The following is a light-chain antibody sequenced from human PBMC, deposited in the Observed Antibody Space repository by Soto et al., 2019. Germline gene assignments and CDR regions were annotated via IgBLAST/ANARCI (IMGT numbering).Light chain of an antibody. CDR1: QDISTW. V-gene: IGKV1-12*01. J-gene: IGKJ4*01. CDR3: QQTTSSPLT. Sequence: DIQMTQSPSFVSASVGDRVTITCRASQDISTWLAWYQQKPGKAPELLIYGSSTLQGGVPSSFSGSGSGTDFTLTISNLQPEDIATYYCQQTTSSPLTFGGGTKVEIK. CDR2: GSS.